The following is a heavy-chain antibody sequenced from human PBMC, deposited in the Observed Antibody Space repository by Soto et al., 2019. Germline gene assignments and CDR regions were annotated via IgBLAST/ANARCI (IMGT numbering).Heavy chain of an antibody. V-gene: IGHV4-59*01. CDR3: ARVPGDNYYYYYMDV. Sequence: SETLSLTCTVSGGSISSYYWSWIRQPPGKGLEWIGYIYYSGSTNYNPSLKSRVTISVDTSKNQFSLKLSSVTAADTAVYYCARVPGDNYYYYYMDVWGKGTTVTVSS. J-gene: IGHJ6*03. CDR1: GGSISSYY. CDR2: IYYSGST.